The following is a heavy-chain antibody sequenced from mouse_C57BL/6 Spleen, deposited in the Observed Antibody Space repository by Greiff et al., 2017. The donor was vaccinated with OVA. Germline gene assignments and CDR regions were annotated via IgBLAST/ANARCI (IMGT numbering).Heavy chain of an antibody. Sequence: EVKLVESGGGLVKPGGSLKLSCAASGLTFSDYGMHWVRQAPEKGLEWVAYISSGSSTIYYADTVKGRFTISRDNAKNTLYLQMSSLKSEDTAMYYCTREGDDYPFAYWGQGTLVTVSA. V-gene: IGHV5-17*03. CDR2: ISSGSSTI. CDR3: TREGDDYPFAY. D-gene: IGHD2-4*01. CDR1: GLTFSDYG. J-gene: IGHJ3*01.